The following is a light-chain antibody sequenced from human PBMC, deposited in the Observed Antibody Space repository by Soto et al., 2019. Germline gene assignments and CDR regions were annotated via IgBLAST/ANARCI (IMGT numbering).Light chain of an antibody. CDR3: QQRSNCPIT. J-gene: IGKJ5*01. CDR1: QSVSSN. CDR2: DAS. Sequence: IVMPQSPATLSVSPGERATLSCRASQSVSSNLAWYQQKPGQAPRLLIYDASNRATGIPVRFSGSGSGTDFTLTISSLEPEDFAVYYCQQRSNCPITFGQGTRLEIK. V-gene: IGKV3-11*01.